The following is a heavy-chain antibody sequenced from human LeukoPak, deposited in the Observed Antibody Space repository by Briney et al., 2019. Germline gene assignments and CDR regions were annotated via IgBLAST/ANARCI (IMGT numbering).Heavy chain of an antibody. V-gene: IGHV3-23*01. CDR1: GFTFSSYA. CDR2: ISGSGGTT. Sequence: RGSLRLSSAASGFTFSSYAMSWVRQAPGKGLEWVSAISGSGGTTYYADSVKGRFTISRDNSKTTLYLQMNSLRAEDTAIYYCAKNYGDYWTYYYYYMDVWGRGTTVPVSS. CDR3: AKNYGDYWTYYYYYMDV. J-gene: IGHJ6*03. D-gene: IGHD4-17*01.